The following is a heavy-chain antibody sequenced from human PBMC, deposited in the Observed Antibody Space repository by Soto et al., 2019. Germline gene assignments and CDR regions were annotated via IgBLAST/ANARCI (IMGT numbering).Heavy chain of an antibody. Sequence: QVQLQESGPGLVKPSETLSLTCTVSGGSFKSGSYSWSWIRQPPGKGLEWIGYVYHTGRTSYNPYIKSRVCISIDTSKNQFSLNLDSVTAADTDVYFCARDFAYFDSWGQGTLVTVSS. CDR1: GGSFKSGSYS. V-gene: IGHV4-61*01. CDR3: ARDFAYFDS. J-gene: IGHJ4*02. CDR2: VYHTGRT. D-gene: IGHD3-3*01.